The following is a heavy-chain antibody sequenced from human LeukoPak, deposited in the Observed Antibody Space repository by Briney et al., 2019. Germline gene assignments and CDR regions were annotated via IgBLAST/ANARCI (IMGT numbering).Heavy chain of an antibody. Sequence: GASVKVSCKASGYTFTSYDINWVRQATGQGLEWMGWMNPNSGNTGYAQKFQGRVTITRNTSISTAYMELSSLRSEDTAVYYCARDQKAARDAFDIWGQGTMVTVSS. V-gene: IGHV1-8*03. D-gene: IGHD2-15*01. CDR3: ARDQKAARDAFDI. CDR2: MNPNSGNT. J-gene: IGHJ3*02. CDR1: GYTFTSYD.